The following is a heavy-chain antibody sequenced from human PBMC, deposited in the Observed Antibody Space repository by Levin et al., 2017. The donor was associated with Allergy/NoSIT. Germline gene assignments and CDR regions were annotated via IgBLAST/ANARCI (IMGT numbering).Heavy chain of an antibody. CDR1: GASITSGAHY. Sequence: SCTVSGASITSGAHYWTWIRQLPGKGLEYIGNIYYSGTTYYNPSLKSRLTISLDTSLNQFSLKLRSVTAADTAVYYCARGGRRFGPAAATDSWGQGTLVTVSS. V-gene: IGHV4-31*03. D-gene: IGHD2-2*01. CDR3: ARGGRRFGPAAATDS. CDR2: IYYSGTT. J-gene: IGHJ4*02.